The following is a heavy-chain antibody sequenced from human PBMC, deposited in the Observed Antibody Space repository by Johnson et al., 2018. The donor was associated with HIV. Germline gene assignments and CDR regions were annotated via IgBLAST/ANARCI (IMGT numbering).Heavy chain of an antibody. CDR3: AREARIVVVEPSDAFDI. CDR1: GFSFSSYA. D-gene: IGHD3-22*01. J-gene: IGHJ3*02. CDR2: VSYDGSER. Sequence: VQLVESGGGVVQPGRSLRLSCAASGFSFSSYAMHWVRQAPGKGLEWVAVVSYDGSERYYADSVKGRFTISRDSSKNTLSLQMNSLRVEDTAVYYCAREARIVVVEPSDAFDIWGQGTMVTVSS. V-gene: IGHV3-30*14.